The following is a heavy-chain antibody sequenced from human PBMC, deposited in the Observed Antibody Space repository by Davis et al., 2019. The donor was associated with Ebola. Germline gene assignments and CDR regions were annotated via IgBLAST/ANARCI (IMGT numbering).Heavy chain of an antibody. V-gene: IGHV3-15*05. CDR3: VPGTWI. CDR2: IKSEADGGTT. J-gene: IGHJ4*02. Sequence: GESLKISCAASGFSVSSAWMNWVRQAPGQGLEWVGRIKSEADGGTTDYAAPVKGRFTISRDNARNTLYLQMNSLRAEDTAVYYCVPGTWIRGQGTLVTVSS. CDR1: GFSVSSAW. D-gene: IGHD5-18*01.